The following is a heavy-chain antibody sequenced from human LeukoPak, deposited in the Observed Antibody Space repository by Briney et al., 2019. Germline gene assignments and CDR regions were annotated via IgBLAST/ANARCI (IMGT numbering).Heavy chain of an antibody. J-gene: IGHJ3*01. Sequence: GGSLRLSCAASGFSFSTFWTTWVRQAPGRGLEWVANIRHGGSETHYVDSVKGRFTISRDNAKNSLFLQLNSLRAEDTAVYYCARDRTYYDGSAYYDVFDVWGQGTMVTVSS. D-gene: IGHD3-22*01. CDR1: GFSFSTFW. V-gene: IGHV3-7*01. CDR3: ARDRTYYDGSAYYDVFDV. CDR2: IRHGGSET.